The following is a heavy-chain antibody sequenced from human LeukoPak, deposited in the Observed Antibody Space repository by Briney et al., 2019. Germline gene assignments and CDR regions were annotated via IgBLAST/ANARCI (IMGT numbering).Heavy chain of an antibody. CDR2: IYYSGST. CDR3: ASSYYYDSSGYSYYYYYYGMDV. V-gene: IGHV4-59*01. CDR1: GGSISSYY. Sequence: SETLSLTCTVSGGSISSYYWSWIRQPPGKGLEWIGYIYYSGSTNYNSSLKSRVTISVDTSKNQFSLKLSSVTAADTAVYYCASSYYYDSSGYSYYYYYYGMDVWGQGTTVTVSS. D-gene: IGHD3-22*01. J-gene: IGHJ6*02.